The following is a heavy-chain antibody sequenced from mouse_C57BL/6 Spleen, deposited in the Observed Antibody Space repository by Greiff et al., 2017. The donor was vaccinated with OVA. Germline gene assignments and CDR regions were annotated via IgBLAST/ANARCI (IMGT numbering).Heavy chain of an antibody. Sequence: EVQRVESGGGLVKPGGSLKLSCAASGFTFSSYTMSWVRQTPEKRLEWVATISGGGGNTYYPDSVKGRFTISRDNAKNTLYLQMSSLRSEDTALYYCAIYGSSYVYFDYWGQGTTLTVSS. D-gene: IGHD1-1*01. V-gene: IGHV5-9*01. CDR3: AIYGSSYVYFDY. CDR1: GFTFSSYT. CDR2: ISGGGGNT. J-gene: IGHJ2*01.